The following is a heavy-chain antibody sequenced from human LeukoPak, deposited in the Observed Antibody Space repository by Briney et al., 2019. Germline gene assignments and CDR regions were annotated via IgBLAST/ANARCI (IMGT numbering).Heavy chain of an antibody. CDR2: IWYDGSNK. D-gene: IGHD6-6*01. V-gene: IGHV3-33*01. CDR3: ARDSSSGSGLDY. CDR1: GFTFSSYG. Sequence: PGRSLRLSCAASGFTFSSYGMHWVRQAPGKGLEWVAVIWYDGSNKYYADSVKGRFTISRDNSKNTLYLQMNSLRAEDTAVYYRARDSSSGSGLDYWGQGTLVTVSS. J-gene: IGHJ4*02.